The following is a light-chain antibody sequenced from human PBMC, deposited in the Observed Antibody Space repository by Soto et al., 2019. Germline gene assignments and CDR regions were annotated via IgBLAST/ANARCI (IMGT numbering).Light chain of an antibody. J-gene: IGKJ1*01. CDR1: QDISNY. CDR2: DAS. Sequence: DIQMTQSPSSLSASVGDRVTITCQASQDISNYLNWYQQKPGKAPKLLIYDASNLETGVPSRFSGSGAGTEFTFSISSLQTEEIATYYCQQYDNLPWTFGQGTKVVIK. CDR3: QQYDNLPWT. V-gene: IGKV1-33*01.